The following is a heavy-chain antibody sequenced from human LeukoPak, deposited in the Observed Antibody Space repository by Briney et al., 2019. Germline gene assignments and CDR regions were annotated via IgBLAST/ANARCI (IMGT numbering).Heavy chain of an antibody. CDR1: GYTFTSYY. D-gene: IGHD3-3*01. Sequence: ASVKVSCKASGYTFTSYYMHWVRQAPGQGLEWMGIINPSGGSTSYAQKFQGGVTVTRDTSTSTVYMELSSLRSEDTAVYYCARDRAVPTIFGVVPGYWGQGTLVTVSS. CDR3: ARDRAVPTIFGVVPGY. V-gene: IGHV1-46*01. J-gene: IGHJ4*02. CDR2: INPSGGST.